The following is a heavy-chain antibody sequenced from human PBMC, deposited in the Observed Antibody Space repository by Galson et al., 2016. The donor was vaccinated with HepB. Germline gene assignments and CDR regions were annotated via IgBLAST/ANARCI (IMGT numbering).Heavy chain of an antibody. Sequence: SCKASGYTFINYGISWVRQAPGLGLEWMGWISAYNGKTNYAQKFKGRVTMTTDTSTSTAYMELRSLRSDDTAVYYCARDRGYGDYIHLWSFGLWGRGTLLTASS. CDR2: ISAYNGKT. J-gene: IGHJ2*01. V-gene: IGHV1-18*01. CDR3: ARDRGYGDYIHLWSFGL. D-gene: IGHD4-17*01. CDR1: GYTFINYG.